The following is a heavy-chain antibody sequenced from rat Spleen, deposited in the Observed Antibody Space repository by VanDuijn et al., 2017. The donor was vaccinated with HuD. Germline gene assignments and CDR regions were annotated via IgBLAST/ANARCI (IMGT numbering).Heavy chain of an antibody. D-gene: IGHD1-12*01. J-gene: IGHJ2*01. Sequence: EVQLVESGGGLVQPGRSLKLSCAASGFTLSDHYMAWVRQAPTKGLEWVATISYDGTSTYYRDSVKGRFTISRDNAKNTLYLQLDSLRSEDTATYYCAKESYLQPLFDHWGQGVMVTVSS. CDR1: GFTLSDHY. CDR2: ISYDGTST. V-gene: IGHV5-7*01. CDR3: AKESYLQPLFDH.